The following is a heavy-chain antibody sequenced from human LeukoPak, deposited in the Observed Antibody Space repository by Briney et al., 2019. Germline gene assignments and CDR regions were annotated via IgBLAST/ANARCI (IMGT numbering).Heavy chain of an antibody. CDR1: GGSISSGDYY. D-gene: IGHD3-22*01. CDR2: IYYSGST. J-gene: IGHJ4*02. V-gene: IGHV4-30-4*01. Sequence: SETLSLTCTVSGGSISSGDYYWSWIRQPPGKGLEWIGYIYYSGSTYYNPSLKSRVTISVDTSKNQFSLKLSSVTAADTAVYYCARGDNSGSSGYYYFDYWGQGTLVTVSS. CDR3: ARGDNSGSSGYYYFDY.